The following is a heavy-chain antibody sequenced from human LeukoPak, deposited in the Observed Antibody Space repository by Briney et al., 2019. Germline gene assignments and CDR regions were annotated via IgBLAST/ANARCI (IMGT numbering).Heavy chain of an antibody. V-gene: IGHV1-18*01. Sequence: ASVKVSCKASGYTFTSYGISWVRQAPGLGLEWMGWISAYNGNTNYAQKLQGRVTMTTDTSTSTAYMELRSLRSDDTAVYYCARDLWFGETTYYYYYGMDVWGQGTTVTVSS. D-gene: IGHD3-10*01. CDR1: GYTFTSYG. J-gene: IGHJ6*02. CDR2: ISAYNGNT. CDR3: ARDLWFGETTYYYYYGMDV.